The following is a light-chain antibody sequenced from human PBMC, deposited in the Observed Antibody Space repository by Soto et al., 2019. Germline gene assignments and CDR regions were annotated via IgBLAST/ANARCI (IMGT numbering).Light chain of an antibody. CDR3: QQYNSWT. J-gene: IGKJ1*01. V-gene: IGKV3-15*01. CDR1: QSVCSC. CDR2: KAC. Sequence: EIVLAQSPAALSVSPGERATRSCRAGQSVCSCLAWYQRKPGKAAMLLMYKACSIESGVPTRCSGSGSGTEFTLTSSRLQPDDFATYYYQQYNSWTFGQGTKVDI.